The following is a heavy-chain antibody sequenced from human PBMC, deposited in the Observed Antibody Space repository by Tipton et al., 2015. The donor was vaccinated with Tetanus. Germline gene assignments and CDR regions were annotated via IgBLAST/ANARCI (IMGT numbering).Heavy chain of an antibody. CDR1: GGSFSGYY. Sequence: TLSLTCAVYGGSFSGYYWSWIRQPPGKGLEWIGEINHSGSTNYNPSLKSRVSISVDTSMNSFSLNLSSVTAADTAVYYCARDGSGFGGSYDYWGQGTLVTVSS. CDR3: ARDGSGFGGSYDY. CDR2: INHSGST. J-gene: IGHJ4*02. V-gene: IGHV4-34*01. D-gene: IGHD1-26*01.